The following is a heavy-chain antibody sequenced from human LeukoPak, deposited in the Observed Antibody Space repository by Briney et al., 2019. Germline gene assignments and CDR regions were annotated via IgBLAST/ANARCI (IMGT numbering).Heavy chain of an antibody. CDR3: AKDNSSSGFDY. D-gene: IGHD6-13*01. CDR2: INYDGSNK. CDR1: GFTFSRFG. V-gene: IGHV3-30*02. Sequence: GGSLRLSCAASGFTFSRFGMHWVRQAPGKGLEWVTFINYDGSNKYYADSVKGRFTISRDNSKNTLYLQMNSLRAEDTAVYYCAKDNSSSGFDYWGQGTLVTVSS. J-gene: IGHJ4*02.